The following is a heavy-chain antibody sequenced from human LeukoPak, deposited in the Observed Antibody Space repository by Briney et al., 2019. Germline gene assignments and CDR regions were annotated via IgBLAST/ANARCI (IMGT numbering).Heavy chain of an antibody. D-gene: IGHD3-22*01. CDR3: ASYQYYGSSGYSNYYYGMGV. CDR1: LFTLNSYS. CDR2: ISISSTYI. V-gene: IGHV3-21*01. Sequence: GGALRLSCAASLFTLNSYSMYSVRQAPGRGLEWVSPISISSTYIYYADSMKGRFTISRDNAKNTLYLQMNSLRVEDTAVYYCASYQYYGSSGYSNYYYGMGVWGQGTTVTVSS. J-gene: IGHJ6*02.